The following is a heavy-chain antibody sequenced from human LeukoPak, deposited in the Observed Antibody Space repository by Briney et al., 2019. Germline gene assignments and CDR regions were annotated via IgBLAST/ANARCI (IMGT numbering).Heavy chain of an antibody. CDR2: INPNSGGT. CDR3: ARVGGDYDFWSGYYIHSPFWD. D-gene: IGHD3-3*01. V-gene: IGHV1-2*02. J-gene: IGHJ4*02. Sequence: GASVKVSCKASGYTLTGYYMHWVRQAPGQGLEWMGWINPNSGGTNYAQKLQGRVTMTTDTSTSTAYMELRSLRSDDTAVYYCARVGGDYDFWSGYYIHSPFWDWGQGTLVTVSS. CDR1: GYTLTGYY.